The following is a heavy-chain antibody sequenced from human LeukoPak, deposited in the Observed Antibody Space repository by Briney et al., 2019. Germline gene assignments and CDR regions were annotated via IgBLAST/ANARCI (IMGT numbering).Heavy chain of an antibody. Sequence: PGGSLRLSCAASGFTFSSYWMHWVRQAPGKGLVWVSRISDGGSTTTYADSVKGRFTISRDNAKNTPYLQMNGLRAEDTAVYYCSRSAYYDGSGNYYDYWGQGTLVTVSS. CDR1: GFTFSSYW. J-gene: IGHJ4*02. D-gene: IGHD3-22*01. V-gene: IGHV3-74*01. CDR3: SRSAYYDGSGNYYDY. CDR2: ISDGGSTT.